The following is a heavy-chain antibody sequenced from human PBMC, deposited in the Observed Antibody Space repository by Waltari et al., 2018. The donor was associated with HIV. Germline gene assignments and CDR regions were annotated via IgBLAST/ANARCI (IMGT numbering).Heavy chain of an antibody. J-gene: IGHJ6*02. CDR3: ARSSSDRYYYNTMDV. V-gene: IGHV6-1*01. CDR1: GDSVSSNSAT. Sequence: QVQLQQSGPGLVKPSQTLSLTCSISGDSVSSNSATWNWIRQSPSRGLEWLGRTYYRSRGSKDYAVSVESRIIINPDTSKNQFSLQLNSVTPEDTAVYFCARSSSDRYYYNTMDVWDQGTRVTVSS. D-gene: IGHD3-16*02. CDR2: TYYRSRGSK.